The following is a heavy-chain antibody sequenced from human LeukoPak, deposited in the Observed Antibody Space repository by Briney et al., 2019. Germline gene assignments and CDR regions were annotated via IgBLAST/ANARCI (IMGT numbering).Heavy chain of an antibody. J-gene: IGHJ4*02. D-gene: IGHD6-13*01. Sequence: ASVKVSCTASGYTFTSYYMHWVRQAPGQGLEWMGWINPNSGGTNYAQKFQGRVTMTRDTSISTAYMELSRLRSDDTAVYYCARVSRLRQLVNYWGQGTLVTVSS. CDR3: ARVSRLRQLVNY. CDR1: GYTFTSYY. CDR2: INPNSGGT. V-gene: IGHV1-2*02.